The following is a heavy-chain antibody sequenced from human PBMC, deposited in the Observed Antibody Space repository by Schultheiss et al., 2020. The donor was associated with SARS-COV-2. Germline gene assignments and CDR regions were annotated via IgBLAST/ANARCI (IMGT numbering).Heavy chain of an antibody. D-gene: IGHD6-13*01. V-gene: IGHV3-23*01. CDR1: GFTFSSYG. J-gene: IGHJ6*02. Sequence: GGSLRLSCAASGFTFSSYGMHWVRQAPGKGLEWISAIRGNGNFTYYADSVKGRFTISRDNSKNTLYLQMNSLRAEDTAVYFCARGAVAAAGAMDVWGQGTTVTVSS. CDR2: IRGNGNFT. CDR3: ARGAVAAAGAMDV.